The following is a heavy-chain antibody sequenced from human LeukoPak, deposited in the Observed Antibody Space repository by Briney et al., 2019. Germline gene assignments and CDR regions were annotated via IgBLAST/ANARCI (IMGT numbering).Heavy chain of an antibody. CDR1: GYTFTGYY. CDR3: AREGYSGYGGEKGFDY. J-gene: IGHJ4*02. V-gene: IGHV1-2*06. Sequence: ASVKVSCKASGYTFTGYYMHWVRQAPGQGLEWMVRINPNSGGTNYAQKFQGRVTMTRDTSISTAYMELSRLRSDDTAVYYCAREGYSGYGGEKGFDYWGQGTLVTVSS. D-gene: IGHD5-12*01. CDR2: INPNSGGT.